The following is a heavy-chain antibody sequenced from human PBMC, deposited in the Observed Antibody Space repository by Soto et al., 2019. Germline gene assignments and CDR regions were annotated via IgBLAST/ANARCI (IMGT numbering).Heavy chain of an antibody. CDR2: INHSGST. CDR1: GGSFSGYF. V-gene: IGHV4-34*01. D-gene: IGHD6-6*01. J-gene: IGHJ6*02. Sequence: RSLTCAVYGGSFSGYFWSWIRQPPGKGLEWIGEINHSGSTKYNPSLKSRLTISVDTSKNLVSLRLSSMTAADTAVYYCARSRLPYYYYYGMDVWGQGTTVTVSS. CDR3: ARSRLPYYYYYGMDV.